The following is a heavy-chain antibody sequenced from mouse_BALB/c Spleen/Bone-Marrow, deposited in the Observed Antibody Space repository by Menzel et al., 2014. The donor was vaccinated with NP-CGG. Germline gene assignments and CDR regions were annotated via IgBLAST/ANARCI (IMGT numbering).Heavy chain of an antibody. Sequence: EVKLMESGAELVKLGASVKLSCTASGLNIKDTYMHWVKQRPEQGLEWIGRIDPANGNTKYDPKFQGKATITADTSSNTALLQLSSLTSEDTAVYYGASYRYGWYFDVWGAGTTVTVSS. CDR2: IDPANGNT. D-gene: IGHD2-12*01. CDR1: GLNIKDTY. CDR3: ASYRYGWYFDV. V-gene: IGHV14-3*02. J-gene: IGHJ1*01.